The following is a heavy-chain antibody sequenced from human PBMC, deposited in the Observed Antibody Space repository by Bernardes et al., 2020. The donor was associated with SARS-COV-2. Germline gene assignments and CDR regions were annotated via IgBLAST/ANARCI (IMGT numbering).Heavy chain of an antibody. J-gene: IGHJ5*02. V-gene: IGHV3-9*01. CDR3: AKGGYCSGGSGDNWFDP. Sequence: GGSLRLSCAASGFTFDDYAMHWVRQAPGKGLEWVSGISWNSGSIGYAYSVKGRFTISRYNAKNSLYLQMNSLRAEDTALYYCAKGGYCSGGSGDNWFDPWGQGTLVTVSS. CDR2: ISWNSGSI. D-gene: IGHD2-15*01. CDR1: GFTFDDYA.